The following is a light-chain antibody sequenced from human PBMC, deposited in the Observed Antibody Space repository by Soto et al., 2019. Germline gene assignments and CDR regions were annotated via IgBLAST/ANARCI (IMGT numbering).Light chain of an antibody. Sequence: DIVMTQSPDSLAVSLGERATINCKSSQSVLYDSNNKNYLAWYQQKAGQPPKLLIYWASTRESGVPDRFSGSGSGTDFTLTISSLQAEDVAVYYCQQYYNAPQTFGQGTKVEIK. CDR2: WAS. CDR1: QSVLYDSNNKNY. CDR3: QQYYNAPQT. V-gene: IGKV4-1*01. J-gene: IGKJ1*01.